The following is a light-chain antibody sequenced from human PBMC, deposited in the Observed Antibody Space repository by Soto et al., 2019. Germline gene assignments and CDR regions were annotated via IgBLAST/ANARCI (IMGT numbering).Light chain of an antibody. CDR3: LLYYSDARV. CDR2: DTS. CDR1: TGAVTSTYY. Sequence: QAVVTQEPSLTVSPGGTVTLTCAPSTGAVTSTYYPNWFQQKPGQAPRALIYDTSNRHSWTPARFSGSLLGGKAALTLSGVQPEDEADYYCLLYYSDARVFGGGTKLTVL. V-gene: IGLV7-43*01. J-gene: IGLJ3*02.